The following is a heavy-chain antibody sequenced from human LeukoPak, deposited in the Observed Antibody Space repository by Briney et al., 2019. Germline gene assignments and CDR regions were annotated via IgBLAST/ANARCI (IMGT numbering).Heavy chain of an antibody. CDR1: GGSISSYY. J-gene: IGHJ4*02. CDR2: ISYSGNT. Sequence: SETLSLTCTVSGGSISSYYWSWTRQPPGKGLEWIGYISYSGNTNYNPSLKSRLTISVDTSKNQFSLKLTSVTAADTAVHYCARQGGYIAPLALWGQGTLVTVSA. CDR3: ARQGGYIAPLAL. V-gene: IGHV4-59*08. D-gene: IGHD6-13*01.